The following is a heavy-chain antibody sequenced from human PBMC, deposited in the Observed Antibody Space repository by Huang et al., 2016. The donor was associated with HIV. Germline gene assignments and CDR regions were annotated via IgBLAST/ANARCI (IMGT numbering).Heavy chain of an antibody. CDR1: GGSFRNFA. V-gene: IGHV1-69*01. D-gene: IGHD3-22*01. CDR3: ATVDYYDTSGPQRGYFDN. J-gene: IGHJ4*02. Sequence: QVQLVQSGAEVKKPGSSVKVSCKASGGSFRNFAIGWVRQAPGQWLEWVGGIIPTRGTANYAQKFQGRVTSIADESTSTAYMELSSLRSEDTAVYYCATVDYYDTSGPQRGYFDNWGQGTLVTVSS. CDR2: IIPTRGTA.